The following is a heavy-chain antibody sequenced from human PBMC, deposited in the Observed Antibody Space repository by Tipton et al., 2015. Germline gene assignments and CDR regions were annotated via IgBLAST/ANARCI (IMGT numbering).Heavy chain of an antibody. Sequence: TLSLTCTVSGGSVSSGTYYWSWIRQSPGKGLEWIGHISYSGTTNYNPSLNSRVTISVDTSKNQFFLRMTPVTAADTAVYYCARIRGRYVLDHWGQGTLVTVSS. J-gene: IGHJ4*02. CDR3: ARIRGRYVLDH. V-gene: IGHV4-61*01. CDR2: ISYSGTT. CDR1: GGSVSSGTYY. D-gene: IGHD3-16*01.